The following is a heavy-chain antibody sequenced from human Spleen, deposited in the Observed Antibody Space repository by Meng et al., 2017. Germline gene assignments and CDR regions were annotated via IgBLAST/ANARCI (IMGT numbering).Heavy chain of an antibody. V-gene: IGHV1-24*01. J-gene: IGHJ4*02. Sequence: ASVKVSCKPSGYNFPDYYIHWVRRAPGKGLEWMGGFDPEDGGTIYAQKFQGRVTMTEDTSTDTAYMELSSLRSEDTAVYYCATGKEGDYWGQGTLVTVSS. CDR2: FDPEDGGT. CDR1: GYNFPDYY. CDR3: ATGKEGDY.